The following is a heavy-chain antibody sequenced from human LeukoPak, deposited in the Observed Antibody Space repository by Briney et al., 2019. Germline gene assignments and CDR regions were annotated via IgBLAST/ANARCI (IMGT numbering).Heavy chain of an antibody. Sequence: GASVKVSCKASGYTFTSYEINWVRQATGQGLEWMGWISAYNGNTNYVQKLQGRVTMTTDTSTSTAYMELRSLRSDDTAVYYCARVYYGSGSLGGLDYWGQGTLVTVSS. D-gene: IGHD3-10*01. V-gene: IGHV1-18*01. CDR1: GYTFTSYE. CDR2: ISAYNGNT. CDR3: ARVYYGSGSLGGLDY. J-gene: IGHJ4*02.